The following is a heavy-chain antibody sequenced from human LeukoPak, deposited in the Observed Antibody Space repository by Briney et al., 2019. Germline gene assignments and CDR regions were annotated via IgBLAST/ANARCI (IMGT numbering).Heavy chain of an antibody. CDR1: GYTFISYG. CDR3: ARDCIGCHGFDY. J-gene: IGHJ4*02. CDR2: VSAYADDT. Sequence: ASVKVSCKASGYTFISYGISWVRQAPGQRLEWMGWVSAYADDTNYVQKFQGRVTMTTDTSTSTAYMELRSLRSDDTAVYYCARDCIGCHGFDYWGQGTLVTVSS. D-gene: IGHD2-15*01. V-gene: IGHV1-18*01.